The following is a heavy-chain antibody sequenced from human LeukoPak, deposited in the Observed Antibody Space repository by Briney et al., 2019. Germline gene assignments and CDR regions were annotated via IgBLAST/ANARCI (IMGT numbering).Heavy chain of an antibody. CDR3: ARDSSGYPSSFDY. CDR2: ISSSSSYI. Sequence: GGSLRLSCAASGFTVSSNYMTWVRQAPGKGLEWVSSISSSSSYIYYADSVKGRFTISRDNAKNSLYLQMNSLRAEDTAVYYCARDSSGYPSSFDYWGQGTLVTVSS. CDR1: GFTVSSNY. J-gene: IGHJ4*02. V-gene: IGHV3-21*01. D-gene: IGHD3-22*01.